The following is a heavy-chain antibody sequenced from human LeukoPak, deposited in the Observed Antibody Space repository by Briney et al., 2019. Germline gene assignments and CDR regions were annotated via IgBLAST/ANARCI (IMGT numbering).Heavy chain of an antibody. J-gene: IGHJ5*02. CDR3: VKGDYDVLTGWNNWFDP. V-gene: IGHV3-23*01. CDR2: ISGTGGST. Sequence: PGVSLRLSCAASGFTFSSFAMSWVRQAPGKGLEWVSAISGTGGSTFYADSVKGRFTISRDNSKYTLFLQMNSLRAEDTALYFCVKGDYDVLTGWNNWFDPWGQGTLVTVSS. D-gene: IGHD3-9*01. CDR1: GFTFSSFA.